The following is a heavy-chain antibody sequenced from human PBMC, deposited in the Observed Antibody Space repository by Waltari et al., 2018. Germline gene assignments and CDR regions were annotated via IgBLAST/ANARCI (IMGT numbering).Heavy chain of an antibody. CDR2: IYYRGST. CDR1: GGSISSHY. Sequence: QVQLQESGPGLVKPSETLSLTCTVSGGSISSHYWSWIRQPPGKGLEWIGYIYYRGSTNYNPSLKSRVTISVDTSKNQFSLKLSSVTAADTAVYYCARGGIEGVFDYWGQGTLVTVSS. CDR3: ARGGIEGVFDY. D-gene: IGHD3-10*01. V-gene: IGHV4-59*11. J-gene: IGHJ4*02.